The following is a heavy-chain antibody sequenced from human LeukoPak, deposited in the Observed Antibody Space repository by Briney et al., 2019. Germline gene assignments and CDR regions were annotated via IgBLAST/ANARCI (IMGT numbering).Heavy chain of an antibody. CDR3: ARLMDPYYDSLVYYYYGMDV. CDR1: GGSISSSSYY. D-gene: IGHD3-22*01. CDR2: IYYSGST. V-gene: IGHV4-39*07. J-gene: IGHJ6*02. Sequence: PSETLSLTYTVSGGSISSSSYYWGWIRQPPGKGLEWIGSIYYSGSTYYNPSLKSRVTISVDTSKNQFSLKLSSVTAADTAVYYCARLMDPYYDSLVYYYYGMDVWGQGTTVTVSS.